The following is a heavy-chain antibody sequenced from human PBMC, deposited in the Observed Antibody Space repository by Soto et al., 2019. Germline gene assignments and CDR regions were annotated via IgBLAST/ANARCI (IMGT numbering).Heavy chain of an antibody. J-gene: IGHJ4*02. Sequence: PSETLSLTCTVSGGSVSSGSYYWSWIRQPPGKGLEWIGYIYYSGSTNYNPSLKSRVTISVDTSKNQFSLKLSSVTAADTAVYYCARVGIVGATTDYWGQGTLVTVSS. D-gene: IGHD1-26*01. CDR2: IYYSGST. CDR3: ARVGIVGATTDY. CDR1: GGSVSSGSYY. V-gene: IGHV4-61*01.